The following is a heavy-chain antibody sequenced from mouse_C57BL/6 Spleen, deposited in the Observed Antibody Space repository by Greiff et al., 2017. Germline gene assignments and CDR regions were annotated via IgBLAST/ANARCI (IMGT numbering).Heavy chain of an antibody. D-gene: IGHD2-4*01. J-gene: IGHJ4*01. V-gene: IGHV1-81*01. Sequence: VQVVESGAELARPGASVKLSCKASGYTFTSYGISWVKQRTGQGLEWIGEIYPRSGNTYYNEKFKGKATLTADKSSSTAYMELRSLTSEDSAVYFCALGDYVYAMDYWGQGTTVTVSS. CDR3: ALGDYVYAMDY. CDR1: GYTFTSYG. CDR2: IYPRSGNT.